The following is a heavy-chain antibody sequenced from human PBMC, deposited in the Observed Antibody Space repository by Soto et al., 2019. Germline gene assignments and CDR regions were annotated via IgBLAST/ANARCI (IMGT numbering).Heavy chain of an antibody. J-gene: IGHJ6*03. CDR2: TYYRSRWYN. Sequence: QVQLQESGPGLVKPSQTLSLTCAISGDSVSSNSAAWNWIRQSPSRGLEWLGRTYYRSRWYNDYAVSLRSRIPVNPDTSKNQFSLQLTSVTPEDTAVYYCAGTTSHYWYYMDVWGKGPRSPSP. V-gene: IGHV6-1*01. CDR3: AGTTSHYWYYMDV. CDR1: GDSVSSNSAA. D-gene: IGHD1-7*01.